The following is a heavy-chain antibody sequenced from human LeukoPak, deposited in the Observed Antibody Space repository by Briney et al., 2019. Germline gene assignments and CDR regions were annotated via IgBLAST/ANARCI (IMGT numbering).Heavy chain of an antibody. D-gene: IGHD6-19*01. Sequence: PGRSLRLSCAASGFTFDDYAMHWVRQAPGKGLEWVSGISWNSGSIGYADSVKGRFTISRDNAKNSLYLQMNSLRAEDTALYYCAKEPGIAVAGTKMGFDYWGQGTLVTVSS. J-gene: IGHJ4*02. CDR3: AKEPGIAVAGTKMGFDY. V-gene: IGHV3-9*01. CDR2: ISWNSGSI. CDR1: GFTFDDYA.